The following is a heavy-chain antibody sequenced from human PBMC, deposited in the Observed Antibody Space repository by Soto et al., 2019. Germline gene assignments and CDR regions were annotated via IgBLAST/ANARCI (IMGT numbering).Heavy chain of an antibody. D-gene: IGHD3-16*01. CDR3: ASNGGDWFDP. CDR1: SYTISSSNW. CDR2: IYYSGST. Sequence: QVQLQESGPGLVKPSDTLSRTCAVSSYTISSSNWWGWIRQPPGRGLEWIGYIYYSGSTYYNPSLNSRVTMLVDTPKNQFSLKLRSVSAVDTVVYYCASNGGDWFDPWGQAILLTVSS. J-gene: IGHJ5*02. V-gene: IGHV4-28*01.